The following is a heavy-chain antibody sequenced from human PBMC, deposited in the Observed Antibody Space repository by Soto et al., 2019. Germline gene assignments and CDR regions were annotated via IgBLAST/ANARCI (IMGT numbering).Heavy chain of an antibody. V-gene: IGHV1-69*01. CDR3: ARDRDVVVPAAIRYYYGMDV. CDR1: GGTFSSYA. CDR2: IIPIFGTA. J-gene: IGHJ6*02. Sequence: QVQLVQSGAEVKKPGSSVKVSCKASGGTFSSYAISWVRQAPGQGLEWMGGIIPIFGTANYAQKFQGRVTITADESMSTAYMELSSLRSEDPAVYYCARDRDVVVPAAIRYYYGMDVWGQGTMVTVSS. D-gene: IGHD2-2*01.